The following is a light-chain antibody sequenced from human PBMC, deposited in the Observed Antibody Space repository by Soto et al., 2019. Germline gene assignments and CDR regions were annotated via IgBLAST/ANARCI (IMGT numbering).Light chain of an antibody. CDR2: DVS. J-gene: IGLJ2*01. V-gene: IGLV2-14*03. CDR1: SADIGAFNY. Sequence: QSVLTQPASVYGSPGQSITISCAGTSADIGAFNYVSWYQHHPGKAPKLLIYDVSDRPSGVSTRFSASKSANTASLTISGLQADDEADYYCSSYSTSSALVFGGGTKLTVL. CDR3: SSYSTSSALV.